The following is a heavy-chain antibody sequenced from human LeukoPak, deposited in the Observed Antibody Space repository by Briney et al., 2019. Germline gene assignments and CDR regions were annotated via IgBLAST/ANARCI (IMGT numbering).Heavy chain of an antibody. J-gene: IGHJ4*01. D-gene: IGHD6-13*01. CDR1: GFTLSSFA. Sequence: GGSLRLSCAASGFTLSSFAMSWVRQAPGKGLEWVSTIGTGGTTWYADSVKGRFTISRDNSANTLYLQMNSLRAEDTAEYYRAKGGVAAGSDWGHGTLVTVSS. CDR2: IGTGGTT. CDR3: AKGGVAAGSD. V-gene: IGHV3-23*01.